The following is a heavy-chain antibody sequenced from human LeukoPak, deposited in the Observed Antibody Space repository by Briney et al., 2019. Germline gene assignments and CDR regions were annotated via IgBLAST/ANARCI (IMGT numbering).Heavy chain of an antibody. J-gene: IGHJ3*02. CDR2: INWNGGST. CDR3: ARSGYCSSTSCPSYGYTGRAFDI. Sequence: GGSLRLSCAASGFTFSSYAMSWVRQAPGKGLEWVSGINWNGGSTGYADSVKGRFTISRDNAKNSLYLQMNSLRAEDTALYYCARSGYCSSTSCPSYGYTGRAFDIWGQGTMVTVSS. V-gene: IGHV3-20*04. D-gene: IGHD2-2*01. CDR1: GFTFSSYA.